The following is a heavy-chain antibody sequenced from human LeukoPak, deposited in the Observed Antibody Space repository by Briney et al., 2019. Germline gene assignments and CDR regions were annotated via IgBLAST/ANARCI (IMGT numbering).Heavy chain of an antibody. CDR2: IYYSGST. CDR1: AGSISSYY. D-gene: IGHD3-9*01. Sequence: SETLSLTCTVAAGSISSYYWSWNRQPPGKGLECIGYIYYSGSTNYNPSLKSRVTISVDTSKNQFSLKLSSVTAADTAVYYCARASLLDILTSFGPWGQGTLVTVSS. J-gene: IGHJ5*02. V-gene: IGHV4-59*01. CDR3: ARASLLDILTSFGP.